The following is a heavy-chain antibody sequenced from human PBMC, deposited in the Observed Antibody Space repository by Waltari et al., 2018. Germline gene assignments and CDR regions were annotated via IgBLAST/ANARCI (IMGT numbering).Heavy chain of an antibody. J-gene: IGHJ6*03. Sequence: QLQLQESGPRLVKPSETLSLSCTVSGGPISSNPYYWVWIRQPPGKGLEWIGTIYYIGSTYYNPSLKSRVTIAVDTAKNHVSLKLTSVSAADTAVYYCARDVDMSFYYYMDVWGKGTTVTISS. CDR2: IYYIGST. V-gene: IGHV4-39*07. D-gene: IGHD2-21*01. CDR1: GGPISSNPYY. CDR3: ARDVDMSFYYYMDV.